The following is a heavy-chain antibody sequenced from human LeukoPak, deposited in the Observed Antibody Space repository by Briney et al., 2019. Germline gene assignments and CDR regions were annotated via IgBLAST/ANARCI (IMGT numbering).Heavy chain of an antibody. CDR1: GYTFTSYA. V-gene: IGHV1-3*01. CDR3: ARGMGREQQLVLVGGMDV. D-gene: IGHD6-13*01. Sequence: GASVKVSCKAPGYTFTSYAMHWVRQAPGQRLEWMGWINAGNGNTKYSQKFQGRATITRDTSASTAYMELSSLRSEDTAVYYCARGMGREQQLVLVGGMDVWGQGTTVTVSS. J-gene: IGHJ6*02. CDR2: INAGNGNT.